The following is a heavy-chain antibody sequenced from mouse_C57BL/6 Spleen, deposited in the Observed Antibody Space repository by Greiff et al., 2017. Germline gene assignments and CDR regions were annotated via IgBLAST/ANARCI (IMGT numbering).Heavy chain of an antibody. CDR1: GYTFTSYW. CDR3: ARSKLGRYYFDY. V-gene: IGHV1-52*01. J-gene: IGHJ2*01. D-gene: IGHD4-1*01. Sequence: QVQLKQPGAELVRPGSSVKLSCKASGYTFTSYWMHWVQQRPIKGLEWIGNIDPSDSETHYNQKFKDKATLTVDKSSSTAYMQLSSLTSEDSAVYYCARSKLGRYYFDYWGQGTTLTVSS. CDR2: IDPSDSET.